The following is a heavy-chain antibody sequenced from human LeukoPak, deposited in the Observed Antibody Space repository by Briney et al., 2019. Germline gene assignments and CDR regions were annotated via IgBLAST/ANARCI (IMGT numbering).Heavy chain of an antibody. CDR3: STRILTVRNDY. CDR1: GLIFKDAW. Sequence: PGGSLKLSCAASGLIFKDAWMTWVRQAPGRGLEWVGRIKSKTDGASIDYAAPVKGRFTISRDDSKDTLYLQMDGLKADDTAVYYCSTRILTVRNDYWGQGTLVTVSS. CDR2: IKSKTDGASI. V-gene: IGHV3-15*07. J-gene: IGHJ4*02. D-gene: IGHD2-15*01.